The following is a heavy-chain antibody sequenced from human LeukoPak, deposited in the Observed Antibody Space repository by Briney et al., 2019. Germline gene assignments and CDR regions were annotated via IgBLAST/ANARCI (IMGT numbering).Heavy chain of an antibody. CDR2: ISGSGGST. V-gene: IGHV3-23*01. CDR1: GFTFSSYA. Sequence: GGSLRLSCAASGFTFSSYAMSWVRQAPGKGLEWVSAISGSGGSTYYADSVKGRFTISRDNSKNTLYLQMNSLRAEDTAVYYCAKDLYEGYCSSTSCPHGWFDPWGQGTRVTVSS. D-gene: IGHD2-2*01. J-gene: IGHJ5*02. CDR3: AKDLYEGYCSSTSCPHGWFDP.